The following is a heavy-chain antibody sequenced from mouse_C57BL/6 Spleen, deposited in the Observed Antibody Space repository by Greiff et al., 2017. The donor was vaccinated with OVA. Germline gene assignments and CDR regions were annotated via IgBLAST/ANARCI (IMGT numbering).Heavy chain of an antibody. Sequence: QVTLKESGPGILQPSPTLSLTCSFSGFSLSTFGMGVGWIRQPSGKGLEWLAHIWWADDKYYNPALKSRLTISKDTSKNQVFLKIANVDTADTATDYCARMRAGLLRHFDYWGKGTTLTVSS. CDR2: IWWADDK. V-gene: IGHV8-8*01. CDR3: ARMRAGLLRHFDY. D-gene: IGHD1-2*01. CDR1: GFSLSTFGMG. J-gene: IGHJ2*01.